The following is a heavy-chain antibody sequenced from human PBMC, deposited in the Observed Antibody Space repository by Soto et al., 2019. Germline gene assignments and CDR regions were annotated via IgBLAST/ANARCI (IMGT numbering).Heavy chain of an antibody. Sequence: PSETLSLTCAVYGGSFSGHSWSWIRQPPGKGLEWIGEINFSGNTTYNPSLKSRVIISVDTSKNQFSLKLTSVTAADTAVYYCARETYGDYVGYFDPWGQGIQVTVSS. CDR3: ARETYGDYVGYFDP. D-gene: IGHD4-17*01. V-gene: IGHV4-34*01. J-gene: IGHJ5*02. CDR1: GGSFSGHS. CDR2: INFSGNT.